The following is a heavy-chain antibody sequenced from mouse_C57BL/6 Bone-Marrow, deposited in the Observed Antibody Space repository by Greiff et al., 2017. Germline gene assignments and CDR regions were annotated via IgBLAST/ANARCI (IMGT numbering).Heavy chain of an antibody. Sequence: QVQLKESGPELVKPGASVKLSCKASGYTFTSYDINWVKQRPGQGLEWIGWIYPRDGSTTYNEKFKGKATLTVDTYSRNAYMELHRLTSEDSAVYFCARLEFDGSSGDWYFDVWGTGTTVTVSS. V-gene: IGHV1-85*01. CDR3: ARLEFDGSSGDWYFDV. CDR1: GYTFTSYD. CDR2: IYPRDGST. D-gene: IGHD1-1*01. J-gene: IGHJ1*03.